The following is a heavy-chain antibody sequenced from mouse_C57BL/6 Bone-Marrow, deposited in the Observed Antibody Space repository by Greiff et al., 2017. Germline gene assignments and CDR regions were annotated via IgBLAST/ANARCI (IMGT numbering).Heavy chain of an antibody. CDR2: IDPSDSYT. J-gene: IGHJ2*01. D-gene: IGHD1-1*02. Sequence: VQLQQPGAELVMPGTSVKLSCKASGYTFTSYWMHWVKQRPGQGLEWIGVIDPSDSYTNYNQKFKGKATLTVDTSSSTAYMQLSSLTSEDSAVYYCARSGGYYVDYWGQGTTLTVSS. CDR3: ARSGGYYVDY. V-gene: IGHV1-59*01. CDR1: GYTFTSYW.